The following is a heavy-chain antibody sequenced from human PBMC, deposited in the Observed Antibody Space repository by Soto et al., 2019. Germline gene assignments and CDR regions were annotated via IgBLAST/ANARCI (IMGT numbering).Heavy chain of an antibody. CDR3: ARDVFSPPSAYMDV. V-gene: IGHV3-21*01. Sequence: GGSLRLSGVASGFTFCSYSMNWVRQAPGKGLEWVSSISSSSSYIYYADSVKGRFNISRDNAKNSLYLQMNSLRAEDTAVYYCARDVFSPPSAYMDVWGKGTTVTVSS. CDR2: ISSSSSYI. D-gene: IGHD2-2*01. CDR1: GFTFCSYS. J-gene: IGHJ6*04.